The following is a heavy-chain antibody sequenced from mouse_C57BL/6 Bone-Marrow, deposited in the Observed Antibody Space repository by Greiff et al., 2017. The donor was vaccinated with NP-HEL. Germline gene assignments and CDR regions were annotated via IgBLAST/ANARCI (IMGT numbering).Heavy chain of an antibody. CDR1: GFTFSSYA. CDR2: ISDGGSYT. CDR3: ARDGGDGYYKYFDV. D-gene: IGHD2-3*01. J-gene: IGHJ1*03. V-gene: IGHV5-4*01. Sequence: EVQGVESGGGLVKPGGSLKLSCAASGFTFSSYAMSWVRQTPEKRLEWVATISDGGSYTYYPDNVKGRFTISRDNAKNNLYLQMSHLKSEDTAMYYCARDGGDGYYKYFDVWGTGTTVTVSS.